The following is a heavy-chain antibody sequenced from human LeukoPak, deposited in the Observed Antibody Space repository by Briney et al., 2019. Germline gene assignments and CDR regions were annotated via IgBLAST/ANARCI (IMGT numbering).Heavy chain of an antibody. D-gene: IGHD6-19*01. J-gene: IGHJ5*02. CDR2: ISSSGSTI. Sequence: GGSLRLSCAASGFTLTNAWMNWVRQAPGKGLEWVSYISSSGSTIYYADSVKGRFTISRDNAKNSLYLQMNSLRAEDTAVYYCARDSHSSGWYNWFDPWGQGTLVTVSS. CDR1: GFTLTNAW. V-gene: IGHV3-48*04. CDR3: ARDSHSSGWYNWFDP.